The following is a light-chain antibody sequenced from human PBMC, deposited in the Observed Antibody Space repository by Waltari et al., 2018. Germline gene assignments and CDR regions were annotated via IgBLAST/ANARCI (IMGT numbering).Light chain of an antibody. V-gene: IGKV1-39*01. CDR3: QHGDGTPYS. CDR2: KES. J-gene: IGKJ2*03. CDR1: ENVNTY. Sequence: DIQMTQSPSSLSASIGDRVTITCRASENVNTYFNWYQQKPGKAPKLLISKESTLQSGVPSRFSGSGYGTDYTFTIRSMQFEDVATYYCQHGDGTPYSFGQGTKVEIK.